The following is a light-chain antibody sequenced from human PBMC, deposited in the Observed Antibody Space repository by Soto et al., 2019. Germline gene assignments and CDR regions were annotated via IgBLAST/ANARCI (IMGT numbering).Light chain of an antibody. Sequence: QSVLTQPASVSGSPGQSITLSCTGTSSDVGGYNYVSWYQQHPGKAPKLMIYEVSKRPSGVPDRFSGSKSGNTASLTVSGLQAEDEADYYCSSYAGSNWWVFGTGTKVTVL. J-gene: IGLJ1*01. CDR2: EVS. CDR1: SSDVGGYNY. V-gene: IGLV2-8*01. CDR3: SSYAGSNWWV.